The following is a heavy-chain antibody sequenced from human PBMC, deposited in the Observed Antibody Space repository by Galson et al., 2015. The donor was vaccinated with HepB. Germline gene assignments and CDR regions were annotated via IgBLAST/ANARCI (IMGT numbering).Heavy chain of an antibody. J-gene: IGHJ3*02. CDR3: ATVTEGAGTFIDAFDI. CDR2: FDPEDGET. Sequence: SVKVSCKVSGYTLTELSMHWVRQAPGKGLEWMGGFDPEDGETIYAQKFQGRVTMTEDTSTDTAYMELSSLRSEDTAVYYCATVTEGAGTFIDAFDIWGQGTMVTVSS. CDR1: GYTLTELS. V-gene: IGHV1-24*01. D-gene: IGHD6-13*01.